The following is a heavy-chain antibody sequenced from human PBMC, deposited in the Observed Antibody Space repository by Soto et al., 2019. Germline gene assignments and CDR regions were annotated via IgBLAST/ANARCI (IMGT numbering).Heavy chain of an antibody. CDR3: ARDPRDSEYAIFDY. Sequence: EVQLGESGGDLVQPGGSLRLSCAASGFTFRNYWMSWVRQAPGKGLEWVANIKKDGSDKYYVDSVKGRFTISRDNAKNSLFLQMNSLRAEDTAVYYCARDPRDSEYAIFDYWGQGTLVTVSS. V-gene: IGHV3-7*05. CDR2: IKKDGSDK. J-gene: IGHJ4*02. D-gene: IGHD1-26*01. CDR1: GFTFRNYW.